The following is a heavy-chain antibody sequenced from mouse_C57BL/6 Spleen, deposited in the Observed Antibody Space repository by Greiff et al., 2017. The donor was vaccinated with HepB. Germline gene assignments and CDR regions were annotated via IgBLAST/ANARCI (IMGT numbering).Heavy chain of an antibody. Sequence: EVQLVESGGGLVQPGGSLSLSCAASGFTFTDYYMSWVRQPPGKALEWLGFIRNKANGYTTEYSASVKGRFTISRDNSQSILYLQMNALRAEDSATYYCARSDDYDGWYFDVWGTGTTVTVSS. D-gene: IGHD2-4*01. CDR2: IRNKANGYTT. CDR1: GFTFTDYY. CDR3: ARSDDYDGWYFDV. J-gene: IGHJ1*03. V-gene: IGHV7-3*01.